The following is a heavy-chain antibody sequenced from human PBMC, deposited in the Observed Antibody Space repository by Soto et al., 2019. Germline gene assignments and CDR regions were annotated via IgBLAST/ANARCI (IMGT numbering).Heavy chain of an antibody. CDR3: ARAVFCSGGSCYLDHYYYYYGMDV. D-gene: IGHD2-15*01. Sequence: SETLSLTCTVSGGSISSGDYYWSWIRQPPGKGLEWIGYIYYSGSTYYNPSLKSRVTISVDTSKNQFSLKLSSVTAADTAVYYCARAVFCSGGSCYLDHYYYYYGMDVWGPGTTVTVYS. J-gene: IGHJ6*02. CDR1: GGSISSGDYY. CDR2: IYYSGST. V-gene: IGHV4-30-4*01.